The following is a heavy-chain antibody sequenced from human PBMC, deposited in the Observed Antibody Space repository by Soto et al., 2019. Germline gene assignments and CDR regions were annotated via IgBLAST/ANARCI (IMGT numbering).Heavy chain of an antibody. CDR2: IYYDGNS. CDR3: ARDRRWLPRGPNNWLDL. J-gene: IGHJ5*02. CDR1: GGAINSGDYY. V-gene: IGHV4-30-4*01. Sequence: PSETLSLTCTVSGGAINSGDYYCTCVRQPPWKGLEWIGYIYYDGNSQHNPSLKSRVTMSIDTSKNQFSLNLSSVTAADTAVYYCARDRRWLPRGPNNWLDLWGQGTQVTVSS. D-gene: IGHD5-12*01.